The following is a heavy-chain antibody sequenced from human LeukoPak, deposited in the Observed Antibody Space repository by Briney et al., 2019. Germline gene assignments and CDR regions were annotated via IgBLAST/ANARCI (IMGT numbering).Heavy chain of an antibody. D-gene: IGHD5-18*01. CDR3: ARARGIQLWNRYFDY. Sequence: KPSETLSLTCAVSGGSISSDNYYWNWIRQPAGKGLEWIGRTYSSGSTNYNPSLKSRVSISVDTSKNQFSLKLTSVTAADTAVYYCARARGIQLWNRYFDYWGQGTLVTVSS. CDR1: GGSISSDNYY. J-gene: IGHJ4*02. CDR2: TYSSGST. V-gene: IGHV4-61*02.